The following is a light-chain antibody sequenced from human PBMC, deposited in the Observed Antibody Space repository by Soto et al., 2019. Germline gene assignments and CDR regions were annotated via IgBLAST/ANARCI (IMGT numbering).Light chain of an antibody. Sequence: QTLGSPSVSAREETTLSCRASQSVSSKLAWYQHKPGQAPRLLIYDTSNRATGIPARFSGSGSGTDFTLTISVLEPEDFAVYDCHQSKIWPRTFGQGTRVDIK. CDR3: HQSKIWPRT. CDR1: QSVSSK. J-gene: IGKJ1*01. V-gene: IGKV3-11*01. CDR2: DTS.